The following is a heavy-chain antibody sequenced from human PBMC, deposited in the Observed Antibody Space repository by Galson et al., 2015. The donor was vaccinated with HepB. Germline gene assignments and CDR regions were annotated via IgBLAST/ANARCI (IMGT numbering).Heavy chain of an antibody. V-gene: IGHV3-11*01. D-gene: IGHD2-15*01. Sequence: SLRLSCAASGFTFSDYYMSWIRQAPGKGLEWVSYISSSGSTIYYADSVKGRFTISRDNAKNSLYLQMNSPRAEDTAVYYCARVPYCSGGSCYGGAFDIWGQGTMVTVSS. CDR1: GFTFSDYY. CDR2: ISSSGSTI. CDR3: ARVPYCSGGSCYGGAFDI. J-gene: IGHJ3*02.